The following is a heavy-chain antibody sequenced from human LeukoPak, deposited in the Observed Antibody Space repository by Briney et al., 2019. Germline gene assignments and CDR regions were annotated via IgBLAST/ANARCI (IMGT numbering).Heavy chain of an antibody. CDR2: ISWNSGSI. V-gene: IGHV3-9*01. CDR3: AKDIRATAMVYFDY. CDR1: GFTFDDYA. J-gene: IGHJ4*02. D-gene: IGHD5-18*01. Sequence: PGGSLRLSCAASGFTFDDYAMHWVRQAPGKGLEWVSGISWNSGSIGYADSVKGRFTISRDNAKNSLYLQMNSLRAEDTALYYSAKDIRATAMVYFDYWGQGTLVTVSS.